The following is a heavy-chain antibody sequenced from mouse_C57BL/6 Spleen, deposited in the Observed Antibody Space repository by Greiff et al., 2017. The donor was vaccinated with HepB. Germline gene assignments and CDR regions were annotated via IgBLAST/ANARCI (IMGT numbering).Heavy chain of an antibody. Sequence: QVQLQQPGAELVKPGASVKLSCKASGYTFTSYWMQWVKQRPGQGLEWIGEIDPSDSYTNYNQKFKGKATLTVDTSSSTAYMQLSSLTSEDSAVYYCARSATVVATPHAMDYWGQGTSVTVSS. CDR2: IDPSDSYT. CDR1: GYTFTSYW. J-gene: IGHJ4*01. V-gene: IGHV1-50*01. D-gene: IGHD1-1*01. CDR3: ARSATVVATPHAMDY.